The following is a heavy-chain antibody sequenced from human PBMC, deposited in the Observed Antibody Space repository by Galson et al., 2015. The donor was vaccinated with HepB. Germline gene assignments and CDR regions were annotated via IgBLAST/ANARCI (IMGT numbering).Heavy chain of an antibody. V-gene: IGHV3-30-3*01. Sequence: SLRLSCAASGFTFSSYAMHWVRQAPGKGLEWVAVISYDGSNKYYADSVKGRFTISRDNSKNTLYLQMNSLRAEDTAVYYCAREGEAAAAPGMSFQHWGQGTLVTVSS. J-gene: IGHJ1*01. CDR3: AREGEAAAAPGMSFQH. CDR1: GFTFSSYA. D-gene: IGHD6-25*01. CDR2: ISYDGSNK.